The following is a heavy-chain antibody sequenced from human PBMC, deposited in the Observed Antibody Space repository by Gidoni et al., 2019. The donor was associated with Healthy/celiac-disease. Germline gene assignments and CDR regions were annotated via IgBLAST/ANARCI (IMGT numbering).Heavy chain of an antibody. CDR2: ISAYNGNT. CDR1: GYTFTSYG. D-gene: IGHD6-19*01. Sequence: QVQLVQSGAEAKKPGASVKVSCKASGYTFTSYGSSWVRQAPGQGLEWMGWISAYNGNTNYAQKLQGRVTMTTDTSTSTAYMELRSLRSDDTAVYYCARVGSSGWYPYYYYGMDVWGQGTTVTVSS. J-gene: IGHJ6*02. V-gene: IGHV1-18*01. CDR3: ARVGSSGWYPYYYYGMDV.